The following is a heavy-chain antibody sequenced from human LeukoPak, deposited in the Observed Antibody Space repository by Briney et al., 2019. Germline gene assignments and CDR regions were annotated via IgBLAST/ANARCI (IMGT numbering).Heavy chain of an antibody. D-gene: IGHD6-13*01. CDR3: ARSYSSYFDY. J-gene: IGHJ4*02. CDR1: GFTFSSYW. V-gene: IGHV3-7*01. Sequence: GGSLRLSCAASGFTFSSYWMSWVRQAPGRVVEWVANIKQDGSEKYYVDSVKGRFTISRDNAKNSLYLQMNSLRAEDTAVYYCARSYSSYFDYWGQGTLVTVSS. CDR2: IKQDGSEK.